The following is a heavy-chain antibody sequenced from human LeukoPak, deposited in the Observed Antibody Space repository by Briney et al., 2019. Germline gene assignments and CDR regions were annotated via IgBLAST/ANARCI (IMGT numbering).Heavy chain of an antibody. CDR3: AKGSLRVVPSATFDY. V-gene: IGHV3-23*02. J-gene: IGHJ4*02. Sequence: GGCLRLSCAASGLTFSSYAMSWVRQAPGKGLEWVSDISGGGGRTYYGDSVKGGFTTSRENSKKPLYMQIHSLRAEHTAVYYCAKGSLRVVPSATFDYWGQGTLVTVSS. CDR1: GLTFSSYA. CDR2: ISGGGGRT. D-gene: IGHD2-2*01.